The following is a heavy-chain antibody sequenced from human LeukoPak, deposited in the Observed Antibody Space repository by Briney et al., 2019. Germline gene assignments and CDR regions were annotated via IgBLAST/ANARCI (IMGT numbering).Heavy chain of an antibody. CDR2: INPGNGNT. CDR3: ARAPGGDY. J-gene: IGHJ4*02. Sequence: GASVKVSCKASGCSFTNYAIHWVRQAPGQRLEWMGWINPGNGNTKYSQKFQGRVTITRDTSASTVYMDVSSLRSEDTAVYYCARAPGGDYWGQGTLVTVSS. CDR1: GCSFTNYA. V-gene: IGHV1-3*01. D-gene: IGHD3-16*01.